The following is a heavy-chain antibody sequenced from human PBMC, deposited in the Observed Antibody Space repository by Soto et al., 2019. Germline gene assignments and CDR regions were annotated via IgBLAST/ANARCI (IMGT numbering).Heavy chain of an antibody. J-gene: IGHJ3*02. CDR2: INAGKGNT. CDR3: ARDRVWTTVVTEGDSFHI. CDR1: GYTFTKYI. D-gene: IGHD4-17*01. V-gene: IGHV1-3*01. Sequence: GASVKVSCKASGYTFTKYIIHWVRQAPGQRLEWMGWINAGKGNTKYSQKFQGRVTITRDTSASKAYMELRSLRSEDTAVYYCARDRVWTTVVTEGDSFHIRGPGTMVTVSS.